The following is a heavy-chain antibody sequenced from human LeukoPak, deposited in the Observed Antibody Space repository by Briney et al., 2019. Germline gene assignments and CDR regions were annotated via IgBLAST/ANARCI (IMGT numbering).Heavy chain of an antibody. J-gene: IGHJ3*02. V-gene: IGHV4-34*01. Sequence: KTSETLSLTCAVYGGSFSGYYWSWIRQPPGKGLEWIGEINHSGSTNYNPSLKSRVTISVDTSKNQFSLKLSSVTAADTAVYYCARVRIQLWLRIFAFDIWGQGTMVTVSS. CDR2: INHSGST. CDR1: GGSFSGYY. D-gene: IGHD5-18*01. CDR3: ARVRIQLWLRIFAFDI.